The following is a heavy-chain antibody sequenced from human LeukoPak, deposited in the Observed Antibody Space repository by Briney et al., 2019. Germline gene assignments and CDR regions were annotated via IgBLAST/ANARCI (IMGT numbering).Heavy chain of an antibody. J-gene: IGHJ3*02. D-gene: IGHD4-17*01. V-gene: IGHV4-38-2*02. CDR2: IYHSGST. CDR3: ARDLGYGDYGDVYAFDI. CDR1: GYSISSGYY. Sequence: PSETLSHTCAVSGYSISSGYYWGWIRQPPGKGLEWIGSIYHSGSTYYNPSLKSRVTISVDRSKNQFSLKLSSVTAADTAVYYCARDLGYGDYGDVYAFDIWGQGTMVTVSS.